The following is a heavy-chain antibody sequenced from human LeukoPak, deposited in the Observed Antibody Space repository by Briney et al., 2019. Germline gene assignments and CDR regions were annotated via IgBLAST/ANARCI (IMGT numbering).Heavy chain of an antibody. D-gene: IGHD3-10*01. V-gene: IGHV4-39*07. CDR3: AREVESWFGDLLSYFDS. J-gene: IGHJ4*02. CDR1: GDSISRSSYY. CDR2: IYHRGNT. Sequence: PSETLSLTCIVSGDSISRSSYYWGWIRQPPGKGLEWIGTIYHRGNTYYNPSLMSRVAISLDTSKNQFSLRLTSVTAADTALYYCAREVESWFGDLLSYFDSWGQGTQVTVSS.